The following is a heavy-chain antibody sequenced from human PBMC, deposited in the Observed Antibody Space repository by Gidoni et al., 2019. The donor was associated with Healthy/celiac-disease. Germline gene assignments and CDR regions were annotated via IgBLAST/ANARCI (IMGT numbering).Heavy chain of an antibody. CDR3: ARSIGDSYRYNQKIDAFDI. D-gene: IGHD1-20*01. Sequence: EVQLVESGGGLVQPGGSLRLSCAASGFTFSSYDMHWVRQATGKGLEWVSAIGTAGDTYYPGSVKGRFTISRENAKNSLYLQMNSLRAGDTAVYYCARSIGDSYRYNQKIDAFDIWGQGTMVTVSS. CDR1: GFTFSSYD. CDR2: IGTAGDT. J-gene: IGHJ3*02. V-gene: IGHV3-13*01.